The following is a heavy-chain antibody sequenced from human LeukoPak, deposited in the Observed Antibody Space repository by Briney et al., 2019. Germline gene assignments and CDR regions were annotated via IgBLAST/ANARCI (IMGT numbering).Heavy chain of an antibody. CDR3: ARDSYMFGSDY. CDR1: GFTFTSYD. J-gene: IGHJ4*02. CDR2: ISNGGGTI. Sequence: GGSLRLSCVTSGFTFTSYDFNWFRQAPGKGLEWVSYISNGGGTIYYADSVKGRFTISRDNAKNSVFLQMNTLRAEDTAVYYCARDSYMFGSDYWGQGTLVTVSS. D-gene: IGHD3-10*02. V-gene: IGHV3-48*03.